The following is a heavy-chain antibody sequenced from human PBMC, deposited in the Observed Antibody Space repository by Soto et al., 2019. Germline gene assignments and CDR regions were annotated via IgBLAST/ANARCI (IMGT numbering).Heavy chain of an antibody. J-gene: IGHJ5*02. Sequence: QVQLQESGPGLVKPSQTLSLTCTVSGDSITSGGYYWTWIRQYPGKGLEYIGCIYYSGVTYYNPSLKMRVTISEDSPTTQFSRKLSSVTADDTAMYYRATDLRGRGSGRFDPWGQGTLVTVSS. V-gene: IGHV4-31*03. CDR1: GDSITSGGYY. CDR3: ATDLRGRGSGRFDP. D-gene: IGHD3-10*01. CDR2: IYYSGVT.